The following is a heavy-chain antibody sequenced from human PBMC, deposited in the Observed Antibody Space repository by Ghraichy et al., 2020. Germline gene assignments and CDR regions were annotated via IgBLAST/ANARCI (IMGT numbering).Heavy chain of an antibody. D-gene: IGHD4-17*01. J-gene: IGHJ4*02. CDR2: IRYDGSNK. Sequence: GGSLRLSCAASGFTFSSYGMHWVRQAPGKGLEWVAFIRYDGSNKYYADSVKGRFTISRDNSKNTLYLQMNSLRAEDTAVYYCAKDRPRYSTVTTSGGGGYWGQGTLVTVSS. CDR3: AKDRPRYSTVTTSGGGGY. CDR1: GFTFSSYG. V-gene: IGHV3-30*02.